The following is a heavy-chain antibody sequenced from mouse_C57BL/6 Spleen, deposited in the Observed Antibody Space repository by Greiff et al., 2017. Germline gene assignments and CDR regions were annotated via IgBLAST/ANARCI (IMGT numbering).Heavy chain of an antibody. D-gene: IGHD1-1*01. Sequence: EVQVVESGGDLVKPGGSLKLSCAASGFTFSSYGMSWVRQTPDKRLEWVATISSGGSYTYYPDSVKGRFTISRDNAKNTLYLQMSSLKSEDTAMYYCASAITTVDAMDYWGQGTSVTVSS. CDR1: GFTFSSYG. J-gene: IGHJ4*01. CDR2: ISSGGSYT. CDR3: ASAITTVDAMDY. V-gene: IGHV5-6*01.